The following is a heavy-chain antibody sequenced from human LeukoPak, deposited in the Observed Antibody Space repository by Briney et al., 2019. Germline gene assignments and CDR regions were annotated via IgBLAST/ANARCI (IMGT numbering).Heavy chain of an antibody. CDR2: IYSGGST. CDR3: ARAGSWLSYYFDY. V-gene: IGHV3-53*01. D-gene: IGHD3-22*01. CDR1: GFTVSSNY. J-gene: IGHJ4*02. Sequence: GGSLRLSRAASGFTVSSNYMNWVRQAPGKGLEWVSVIYSGGSTYYADSVKGRFTISRDNSKNTLYLQMNSLRAEDTAVYYCARAGSWLSYYFDYWGQGTLVTVSS.